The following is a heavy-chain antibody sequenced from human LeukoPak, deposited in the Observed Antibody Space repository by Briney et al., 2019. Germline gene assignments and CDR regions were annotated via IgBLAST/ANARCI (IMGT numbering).Heavy chain of an antibody. CDR1: GYTFTDYY. CDR3: ARDGSLGY. D-gene: IGHD5-12*01. Sequence: GASVKVSCKASGYTFTDYYIHWVRQAPGQGLEWMRWINSNSGATNYVQKFQGRVTMTRDTSISTAYMELTRLGSDDTAVYYCARDGSLGYWGQGTLVTVSS. CDR2: INSNSGAT. J-gene: IGHJ4*02. V-gene: IGHV1-2*02.